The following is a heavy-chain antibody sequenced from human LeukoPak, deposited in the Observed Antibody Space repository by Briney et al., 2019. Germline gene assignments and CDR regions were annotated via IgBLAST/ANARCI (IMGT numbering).Heavy chain of an antibody. D-gene: IGHD2-15*01. CDR2: ISGSGGFT. Sequence: GGSLRLSCAASGFTFSTYAMTWVRQAPGKGLEWVSVISGSGGFTYYADSVKGRFTISRDNSKNTLYLQMHSLRVEDTAVYYCGARPGEVAVPYDYWGQGTLVTVSS. V-gene: IGHV3-23*01. J-gene: IGHJ4*02. CDR3: GARPGEVAVPYDY. CDR1: GFTFSTYA.